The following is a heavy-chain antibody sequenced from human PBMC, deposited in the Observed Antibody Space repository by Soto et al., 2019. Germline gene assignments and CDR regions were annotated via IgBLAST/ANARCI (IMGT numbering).Heavy chain of an antibody. D-gene: IGHD3-10*01. V-gene: IGHV4-59*01. Sequence: SETLSLTCTFSGGSISSYYWSWIRQPPGKGLEWIGYIYYSGSTNYNPSLKSRVTISVDTSKNQFSLKLSSVTAADTAVYYCARLWFGELHYYYYGMDVWDQGTTVT. CDR3: ARLWFGELHYYYYGMDV. J-gene: IGHJ6*02. CDR1: GGSISSYY. CDR2: IYYSGST.